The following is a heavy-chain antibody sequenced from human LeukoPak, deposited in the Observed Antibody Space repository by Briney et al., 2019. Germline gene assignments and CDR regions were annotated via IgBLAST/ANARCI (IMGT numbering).Heavy chain of an antibody. Sequence: SQTLSLTCAISGDSVSSNSAAWNWIRQSPSRVLEWLGRTYYRSKWYNDYAVSVKSRITINPDTSKNQFSLQLNSVTPEDTAVYYCARYATAGYSYVQDAFDIWGQGTMVTVSS. D-gene: IGHD5-18*01. CDR1: GDSVSSNSAA. V-gene: IGHV6-1*01. CDR3: ARYATAGYSYVQDAFDI. J-gene: IGHJ3*02. CDR2: TYYRSKWYN.